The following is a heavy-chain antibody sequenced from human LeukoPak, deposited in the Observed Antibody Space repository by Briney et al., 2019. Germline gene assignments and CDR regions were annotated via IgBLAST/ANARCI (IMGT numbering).Heavy chain of an antibody. CDR2: IRYDRSHK. Sequence: GGSLRLPVQRLDSPSVTCLHWVRQAPGKGLEWVSFIRYDRSHKFYADSVRGRFTISRDTSNNTLYLQMNSLRAEDTAVYFCAKDRTSGFSSSWLDYWGQGTLVTVSS. J-gene: IGHJ4*02. D-gene: IGHD6-13*01. CDR3: AKDRTSGFSSSWLDY. CDR1: DSPSVTC. V-gene: IGHV3-30*02.